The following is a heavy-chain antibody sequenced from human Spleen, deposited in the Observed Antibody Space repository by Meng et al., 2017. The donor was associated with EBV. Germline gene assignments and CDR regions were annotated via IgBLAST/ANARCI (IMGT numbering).Heavy chain of an antibody. CDR2: INENGATT. D-gene: IGHD2-8*02. V-gene: IGHV3-74*01. Sequence: EVQLVESAGGLVQPGGSLTLSCAVSGFNFGSYWINWLRRAPGEGLMWVARINENGATTTYADSVKGRFTISRDNARNKLYLHMTSLRGEDTAVYYCSRDLVGSHDSWGQGTLVTVSS. J-gene: IGHJ4*02. CDR1: GFNFGSYW. CDR3: SRDLVGSHDS.